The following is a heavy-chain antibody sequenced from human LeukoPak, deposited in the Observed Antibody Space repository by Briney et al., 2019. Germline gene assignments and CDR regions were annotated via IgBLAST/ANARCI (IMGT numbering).Heavy chain of an antibody. V-gene: IGHV4-39*07. J-gene: IGHJ4*02. CDR1: GGSISSSSYY. D-gene: IGHD3-10*01. CDR3: ARVAEDYYGSGSYPYYFDY. Sequence: SETLSLTCTVSGGSISSSSYYWGWIRQLPGKGLEWIGSIYYSGSTYYNPSLKSRVTISVDTSKNQFSLKLSSVTAADTAVYYCARVAEDYYGSGSYPYYFDYWGQGTLVTVSS. CDR2: IYYSGST.